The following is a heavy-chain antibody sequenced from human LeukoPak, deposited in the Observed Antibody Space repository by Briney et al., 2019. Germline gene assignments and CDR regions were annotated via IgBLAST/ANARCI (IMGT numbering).Heavy chain of an antibody. V-gene: IGHV4-39*01. CDR2: IYYSGST. Sequence: SETLSLTCTVSGGSISSSSYYWGWIRQPPGKGLEWIGSIYYSGSTYYNPSLKSRVTISVDTSKNQFSLKLSSVTAADTAVYYCARQNPDDFWSDYYLYWFDPWGQGTLVTVPS. CDR1: GGSISSSSYY. CDR3: ARQNPDDFWSDYYLYWFDP. D-gene: IGHD3-3*01. J-gene: IGHJ5*02.